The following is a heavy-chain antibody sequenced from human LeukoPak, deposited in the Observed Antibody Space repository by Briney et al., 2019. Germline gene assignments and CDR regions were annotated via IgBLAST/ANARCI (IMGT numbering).Heavy chain of an antibody. D-gene: IGHD3-10*01. CDR1: GFTFSSYA. V-gene: IGHV3-23*01. Sequence: PGGSLRLSCAASGFTFSSYAMSWVRQAPGKGLEWVSAISGSGGSTYYADSVKGRFTISRDNSKNTLYLQVNSLRAEDTAVYYCAKSLLLWFGELFPTGFDYWGQGTLVTVSS. CDR2: ISGSGGST. J-gene: IGHJ4*02. CDR3: AKSLLLWFGELFPTGFDY.